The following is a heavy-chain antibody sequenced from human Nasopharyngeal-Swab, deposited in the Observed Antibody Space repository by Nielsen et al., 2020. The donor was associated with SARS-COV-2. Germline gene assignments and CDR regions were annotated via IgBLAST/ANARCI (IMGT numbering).Heavy chain of an antibody. Sequence: SETLSLTCTVSGGSISSYYWSWIRQPPGKGLEWIGYIYYSGSTNCNPSLKSRVTISVDTSKNQFSLKLSSVTAADTAVYYCARGCSEYSSSCNEDYFDYWGQGTLVTVSS. J-gene: IGHJ4*02. D-gene: IGHD6-13*01. CDR3: ARGCSEYSSSCNEDYFDY. CDR2: IYYSGST. V-gene: IGHV4-59*01. CDR1: GGSISSYY.